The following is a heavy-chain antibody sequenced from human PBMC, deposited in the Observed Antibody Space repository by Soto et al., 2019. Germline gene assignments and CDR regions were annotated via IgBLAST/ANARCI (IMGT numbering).Heavy chain of an antibody. Sequence: DVQLVESGGGLVRPGGSLRLSCAAAGFTVSSNFMTWVRQAPGKGLEWVSTVYSDGKTHYADSVRGRFTISRHTSKNTLYRQRDCLRLEDTAGYFCARAPPEPYHESSGFYTDWGQGTLVTVSS. CDR3: ARAPPEPYHESSGFYTD. V-gene: IGHV3-53*04. CDR2: VYSDGKT. CDR1: GFTVSSNF. D-gene: IGHD3-22*01. J-gene: IGHJ4*02.